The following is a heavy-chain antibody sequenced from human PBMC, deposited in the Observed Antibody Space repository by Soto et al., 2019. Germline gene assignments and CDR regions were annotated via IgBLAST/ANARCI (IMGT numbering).Heavy chain of an antibody. CDR1: GGSISSSSYY. D-gene: IGHD2-2*01. CDR2: IYYSGST. CDR3: ARHGSGHPVGYCSCTSCYGVYGMDV. V-gene: IGHV4-39*01. Sequence: SETLSLTCTVSGGSISSSSYYWGWIRQPPGKGLEWIGSIYYSGSTYYNPSLKSRVTISVDTSKNQFSLKLSSVTAADTAVYYCARHGSGHPVGYCSCTSCYGVYGMDVWGQGTTVTVSS. J-gene: IGHJ6*02.